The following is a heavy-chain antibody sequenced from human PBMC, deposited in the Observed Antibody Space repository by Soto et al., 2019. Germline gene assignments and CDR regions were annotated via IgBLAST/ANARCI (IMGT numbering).Heavy chain of an antibody. D-gene: IGHD3-22*01. CDR1: GGLFSSYA. CDR3: ARGGSAYVWFNEF. Sequence: QEQLVQSGAEVKKPGSSVKVSCKASGGLFSSYAISWVRQAPGQGLEWMGGIIPVFGTANYEQKFQGRVTITADESANTAYMELSSLRSEDTAMYYCARGGSAYVWFNEFWGQGTLVTVSS. V-gene: IGHV1-69*01. CDR2: IIPVFGTA. J-gene: IGHJ4*02.